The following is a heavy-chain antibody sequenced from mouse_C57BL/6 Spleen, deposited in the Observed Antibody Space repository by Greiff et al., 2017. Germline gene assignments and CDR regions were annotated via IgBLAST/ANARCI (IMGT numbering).Heavy chain of an antibody. D-gene: IGHD5-5*01. V-gene: IGHV2-2*01. J-gene: IGHJ2*01. CDR1: GFSLTSYG. CDR2: IWSGGST. Sequence: VQLQQSGPGLVQPSQSLSITCTVSGFSLTSYGVHWVRQSPGKGLEWLGVIWSGGSTDYNAAFISRLSISKDNSKSQVFFKMNSLQADDTAIYYCARNEETTNFDYWGQGTTLTVSS. CDR3: ARNEETTNFDY.